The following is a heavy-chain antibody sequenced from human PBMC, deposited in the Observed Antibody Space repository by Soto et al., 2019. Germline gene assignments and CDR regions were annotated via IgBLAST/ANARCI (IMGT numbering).Heavy chain of an antibody. Sequence: LVKVSCKASGGTFSSYAISWVRQAPGQGLEWMGGIIPIFGTANYAQKFQGRVTITADESTSTAYMELSSLRSEDTAVYYCARVLRGYDNYYGMDVWGQGTTVTVSS. V-gene: IGHV1-69*13. D-gene: IGHD5-12*01. CDR3: ARVLRGYDNYYGMDV. J-gene: IGHJ6*02. CDR2: IIPIFGTA. CDR1: GGTFSSYA.